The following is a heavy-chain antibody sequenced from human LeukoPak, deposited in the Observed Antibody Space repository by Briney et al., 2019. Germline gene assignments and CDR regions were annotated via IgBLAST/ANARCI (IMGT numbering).Heavy chain of an antibody. CDR2: ISSGGSTK. Sequence: GGSLRLSCVVSGFTFNSYEMNWVRQAPGKGLEWVSFISSGGSTKHYADSVKGRFTISRDNANNSLFLQMNSLRAEDTAVYYCARGGGSFDYWGQGTLVTVSS. CDR3: ARGGGSFDY. D-gene: IGHD3-16*01. J-gene: IGHJ4*02. V-gene: IGHV3-48*03. CDR1: GFTFNSYE.